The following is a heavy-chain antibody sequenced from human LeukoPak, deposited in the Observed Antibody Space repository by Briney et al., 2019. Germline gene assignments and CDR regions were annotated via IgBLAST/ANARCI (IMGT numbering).Heavy chain of an antibody. Sequence: SETLSLTCAVSGASISSRGYFWGWIRLPPGKGLEWIGSIYYSGNTYYNPSLKSRVTISIDTTKNQFSLNLSSVPAADTAVYYCARHLGYSPLDYWGQGTLVTVSS. D-gene: IGHD1-26*01. J-gene: IGHJ4*02. CDR1: GASISSRGYF. V-gene: IGHV4-39*01. CDR2: IYYSGNT. CDR3: ARHLGYSPLDY.